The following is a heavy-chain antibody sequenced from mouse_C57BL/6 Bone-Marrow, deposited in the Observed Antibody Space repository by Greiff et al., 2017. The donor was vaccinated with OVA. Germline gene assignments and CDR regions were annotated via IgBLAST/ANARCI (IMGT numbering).Heavy chain of an antibody. CDR1: GFTFNTYA. J-gene: IGHJ2*01. CDR2: IRSKSSNYAT. D-gene: IGHD1-1*01. Sequence: EVQVVESGGGLVQPKGSLKLSCAASGFTFNTYAMHWVRQAPGKGLEWVARIRSKSSNYATYYADSVKDRFTISRDDSQSMLYLQMNNLKTEDTAMYYCVRGIDYYGTTYYFDYWGQGTTLTVSS. V-gene: IGHV10-3*01. CDR3: VRGIDYYGTTYYFDY.